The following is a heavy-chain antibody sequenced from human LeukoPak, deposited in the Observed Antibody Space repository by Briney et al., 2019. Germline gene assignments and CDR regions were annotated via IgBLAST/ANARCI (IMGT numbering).Heavy chain of an antibody. J-gene: IGHJ4*02. CDR2: ISPTGGST. Sequence: ASVKVSCKAFGYTFTNNWMHWVRQAPGQGPEWMGLISPTGGSTAYAQKFQGRVTMTRDMSTSTVYMELSSLRSEDTAVYYCARDIVVRATTLLDYWGQGTLVTVSS. V-gene: IGHV1-46*01. D-gene: IGHD1-26*01. CDR1: GYTFTNNW. CDR3: ARDIVVRATTLLDY.